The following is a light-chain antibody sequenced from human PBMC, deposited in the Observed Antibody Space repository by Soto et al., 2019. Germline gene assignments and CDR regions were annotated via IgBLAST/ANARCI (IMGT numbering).Light chain of an antibody. Sequence: QSVLTQPASVSGSPGQSITISCTGTSSDVGGYNYVSWYQQHPGKSPKLMIYDVSNRPSGVSNRFSVSKSGNTASLTISGLQAEDEADYYCSSYTSSSTLVVFGGGTKLTVL. J-gene: IGLJ2*01. CDR3: SSYTSSSTLVV. V-gene: IGLV2-14*01. CDR1: SSDVGGYNY. CDR2: DVS.